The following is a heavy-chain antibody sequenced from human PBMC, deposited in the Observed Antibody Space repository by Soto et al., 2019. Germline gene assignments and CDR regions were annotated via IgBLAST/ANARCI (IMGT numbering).Heavy chain of an antibody. V-gene: IGHV4-30-4*01. D-gene: IGHD2-2*01. CDR2: IYYSGST. CDR1: GGSISSGDYY. J-gene: IGHJ6*02. Sequence: PSETLSLTCTVSGGSISSGDYYWSWIRQPPGKGLEWIGYIYYSGSTYYNPSLKSRVTISVDTSKNQFSLKLSSVTAADTAVYYCARDGCISTGMDVWGQGTTVTVSS. CDR3: ARDGCISTGMDV.